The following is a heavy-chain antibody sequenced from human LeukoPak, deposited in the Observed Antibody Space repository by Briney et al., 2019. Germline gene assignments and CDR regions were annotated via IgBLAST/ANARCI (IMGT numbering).Heavy chain of an antibody. CDR2: FDPEDGET. Sequence: ASVKVSCKASGYTFTSYGISWVRQAPGKGLEWMGGFDPEDGETIYAQKFQGRVTMTEDTSTDTAYMELSSLRSEDTAVYYCARDGRYYDSSGYYYPDYWGQGTLVTVSS. D-gene: IGHD3-22*01. CDR1: GYTFTSYG. CDR3: ARDGRYYDSSGYYYPDY. V-gene: IGHV1-24*01. J-gene: IGHJ4*02.